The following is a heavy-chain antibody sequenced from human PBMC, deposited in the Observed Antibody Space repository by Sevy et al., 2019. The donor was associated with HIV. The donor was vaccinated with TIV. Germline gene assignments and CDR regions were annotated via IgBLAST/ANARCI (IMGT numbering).Heavy chain of an antibody. V-gene: IGHV3-23*01. CDR1: GFAISNYA. D-gene: IGHD3-16*02. CDR3: AKVEGGYDYIWGSYRYHWFVP. Sequence: GGSLRLSCAASGFAISNYAMTWVRQAPGKGLEWVSAISGSGGNTYYADSVKGRFTISRDNSKNTLYLQMNSLRAEDTAVYYCAKVEGGYDYIWGSYRYHWFVPWGQGTLVTVSS. CDR2: ISGSGGNT. J-gene: IGHJ5*02.